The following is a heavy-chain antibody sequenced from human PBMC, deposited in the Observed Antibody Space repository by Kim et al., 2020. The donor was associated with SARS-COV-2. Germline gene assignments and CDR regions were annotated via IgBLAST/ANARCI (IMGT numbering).Heavy chain of an antibody. CDR3: AKDNPSSGWPNFDS. V-gene: IGHV3-23*05. J-gene: IGHJ4*02. D-gene: IGHD6-19*01. Sequence: YADSVKGRSTVSRDITKDTPYLQMNSLRADDTALYYCAKDNPSSGWPNFDSWGQGTLVAVSS.